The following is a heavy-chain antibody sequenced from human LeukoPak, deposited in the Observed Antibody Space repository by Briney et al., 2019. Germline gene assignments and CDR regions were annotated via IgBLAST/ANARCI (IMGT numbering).Heavy chain of an antibody. CDR1: GFTFSSYA. J-gene: IGHJ4*02. Sequence: GGSLRLSCAASGFTFSSYAMHWVRQAPGMGLEWVAVISYDGSNKYYADSVKGRFTISRDNSKNTLYLQMNSLRAEDTAVYYCARDLHLYYYDSSGYCDYWGQGTLVTVSS. CDR3: ARDLHLYYYDSSGYCDY. V-gene: IGHV3-30-3*01. D-gene: IGHD3-22*01. CDR2: ISYDGSNK.